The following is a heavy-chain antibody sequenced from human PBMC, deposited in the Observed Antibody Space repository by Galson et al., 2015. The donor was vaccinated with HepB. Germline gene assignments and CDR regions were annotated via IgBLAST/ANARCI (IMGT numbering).Heavy chain of an antibody. J-gene: IGHJ5*02. V-gene: IGHV3-74*01. D-gene: IGHD3-22*01. CDR3: QVVTLS. CDR1: GFSISSYW. CDR2: INSDGSIT. Sequence: SLRLSCAASGFSISSYWMHWVRQAPGKGLVWVSRINSDGSITNYADSVKGRFTISRDNAENTLFLQMNSLRAEDTAVYYCQVVTLSWGQGTLVTVSS.